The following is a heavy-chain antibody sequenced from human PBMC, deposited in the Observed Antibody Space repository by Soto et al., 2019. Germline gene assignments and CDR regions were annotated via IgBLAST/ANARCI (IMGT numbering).Heavy chain of an antibody. CDR2: ISSSGFT. CDR1: GGSITPYY. V-gene: IGHV4-59*01. Sequence: QVQLQESGPGLVKPSETLSLTCTVSGGSITPYYWSWIRQPPGKRLEWIGYISSSGFTNYNPSLNSRVTISVDTSKNQFSLKLSSVIAADTAVYYCVRDCYSSSCFDLWGQGTLVTVSS. D-gene: IGHD6-13*01. J-gene: IGHJ4*02. CDR3: VRDCYSSSCFDL.